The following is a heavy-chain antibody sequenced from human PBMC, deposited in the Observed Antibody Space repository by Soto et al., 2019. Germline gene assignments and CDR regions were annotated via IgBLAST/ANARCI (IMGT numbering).Heavy chain of an antibody. Sequence: GGSLSLSCAASGFTFSSYAMSWVRQAPGKGLEWVSAISGSGGSTYYADSVKGRFTISRDNSKSTLYLQMNSLRAEDTAVYYCAKGDTVTPVNYYYMDVWGKGTTVTVSS. CDR2: ISGSGGST. J-gene: IGHJ6*03. D-gene: IGHD4-4*01. CDR1: GFTFSSYA. V-gene: IGHV3-23*01. CDR3: AKGDTVTPVNYYYMDV.